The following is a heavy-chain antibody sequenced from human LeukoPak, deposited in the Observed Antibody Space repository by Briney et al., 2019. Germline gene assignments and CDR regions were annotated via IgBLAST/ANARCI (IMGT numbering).Heavy chain of an antibody. CDR1: GYTFTSYY. CDR3: ARGRRGWPLDY. V-gene: IGHV1-46*01. D-gene: IGHD6-19*01. Sequence: ASVKVSCKASGYTFTSYYMHWVRQAPGQGLEWMGIINPSGGSTSYAQKFQGRVTMTRNTSISTAYMELSSLRSEDTAVYYCARGRRGWPLDYWGQGTLVTVSS. CDR2: INPSGGST. J-gene: IGHJ4*02.